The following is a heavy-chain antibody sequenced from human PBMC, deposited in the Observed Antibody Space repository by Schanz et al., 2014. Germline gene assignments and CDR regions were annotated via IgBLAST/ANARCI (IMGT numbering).Heavy chain of an antibody. D-gene: IGHD6-13*01. CDR1: GGTFSTYT. J-gene: IGHJ4*02. CDR2: IIPFLGIA. CDR3: ASSGAGYSSSWDFDY. V-gene: IGHV1-69*02. Sequence: QVQLVQSGAEVKKPGSSVKVSCKASGGTFSTYTISWVRQAPGQGLEWMGRIIPFLGIATYAQKFQGRVTITADKSTFTAYIDVSSLRSEDTAVYYCASSGAGYSSSWDFDYWGQGTLVNVSS.